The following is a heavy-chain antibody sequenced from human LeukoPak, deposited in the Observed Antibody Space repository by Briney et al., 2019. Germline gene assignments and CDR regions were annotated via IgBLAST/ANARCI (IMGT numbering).Heavy chain of an antibody. CDR1: GFTVSSNY. CDR3: ARPKLTGDQRDY. Sequence: GGSLRLSCAASGFTVSSNYMSWVRQAPGKGLEWVSVIYSGGSTYYADSVKGRFTISRDNSKNTLYLQMNSLRAEDTAVYYCARPKLTGDQRDYWGQGTLVTVSS. D-gene: IGHD7-27*01. J-gene: IGHJ4*02. V-gene: IGHV3-53*01. CDR2: IYSGGST.